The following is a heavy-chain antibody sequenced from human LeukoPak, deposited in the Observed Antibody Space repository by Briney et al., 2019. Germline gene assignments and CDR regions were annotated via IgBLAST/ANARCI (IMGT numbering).Heavy chain of an antibody. D-gene: IGHD3-22*01. CDR2: ISGSGGST. J-gene: IGHJ4*02. CDR3: AKDSGDYDSSGYYLHDF. Sequence: GGSLRLSCAASGFTFSSYAMSWVRQAPGKGLEWVSAISGSGGSTYYADSVKGRFTISRGNSKNTLYLQMNSLRAEDTAVYYCAKDSGDYDSSGYYLHDFWGQGTLVTVSS. V-gene: IGHV3-23*01. CDR1: GFTFSSYA.